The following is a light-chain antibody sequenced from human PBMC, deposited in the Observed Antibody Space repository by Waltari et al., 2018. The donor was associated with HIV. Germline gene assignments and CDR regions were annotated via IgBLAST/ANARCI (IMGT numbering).Light chain of an antibody. CDR2: EDT. V-gene: IGLV6-57*01. CDR3: QSYDTSNQGV. Sequence: NFMLTQPHSVSESPGKTVTISCTRSSGSVASNFVQWYQQRPGRSPTTVIYEDTRRPSGVPDRFSCSIDSSSNSASLTISGLKTEDEADYYCQSYDTSNQGVFGGGTKLTVL. CDR1: SGSVASNF. J-gene: IGLJ3*02.